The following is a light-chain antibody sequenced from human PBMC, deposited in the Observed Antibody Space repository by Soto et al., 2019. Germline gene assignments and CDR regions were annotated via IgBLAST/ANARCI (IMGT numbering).Light chain of an antibody. CDR2: EVS. CDR1: NSDIGIYDF. Sequence: QSALTQPASVSGTPGQSITISCTGSNSDIGIYDFVSWYQHHPGEAPKLIVSEVSHRPSGVSNRFSGSKSGNTASLTISGLQSEDEADYYCVSYTSDDVRYVFGTGTKLTVL. CDR3: VSYTSDDVRYV. V-gene: IGLV2-14*01. J-gene: IGLJ1*01.